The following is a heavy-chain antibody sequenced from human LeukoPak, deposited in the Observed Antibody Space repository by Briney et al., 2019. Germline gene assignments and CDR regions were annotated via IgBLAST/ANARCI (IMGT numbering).Heavy chain of an antibody. J-gene: IGHJ4*02. D-gene: IGHD3-16*02. CDR3: ARVRYDYVWGSYRYIDY. Sequence: PSETLSLTCTVYGGSFSGYYWSWIRQPPGKGLEWIGEINHSGSTNYNPSLKSRVTISVDTSKNQFSLKLSSVTAADTAVYYCARVRYDYVWGSYRYIDYWGQGTLVTVSS. CDR2: INHSGST. V-gene: IGHV4-34*01. CDR1: GGSFSGYY.